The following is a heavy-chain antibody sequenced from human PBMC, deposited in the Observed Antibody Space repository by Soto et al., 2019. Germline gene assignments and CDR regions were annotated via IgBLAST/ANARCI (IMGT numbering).Heavy chain of an antibody. J-gene: IGHJ4*02. CDR1: GFTFSSYG. D-gene: IGHD1-1*01. Sequence: QVQLEESGGGVVQPGRSLRLSCAASGFTFSSYGIHWVRQTPDKGLEWVAVISFDGSKRYYADFVKGRFTISRDNSKNVVYLLMNSLSAEDTALYYCARAYERERRVAYWGQGALVTVSS. CDR3: ARAYERERRVAY. V-gene: IGHV3-30-3*01. CDR2: ISFDGSKR.